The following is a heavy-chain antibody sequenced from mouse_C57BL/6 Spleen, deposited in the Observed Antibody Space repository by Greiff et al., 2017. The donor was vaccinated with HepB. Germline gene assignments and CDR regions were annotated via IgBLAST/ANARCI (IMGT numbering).Heavy chain of an antibody. V-gene: IGHV1-39*01. D-gene: IGHD1-1*01. Sequence: SEDILEWIGVINPNYGTTSYNHKFKGKATLTVDQSSRTAYMQLNSLTSKDYAVYYCAITTVVEKYFDVWGTGTTVTVSS. CDR3: AITTVVEKYFDV. J-gene: IGHJ1*03. CDR2: INPNYGTT.